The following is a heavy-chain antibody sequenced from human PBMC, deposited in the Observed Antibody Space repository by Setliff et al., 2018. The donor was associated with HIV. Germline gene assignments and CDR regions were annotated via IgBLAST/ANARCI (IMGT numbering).Heavy chain of an antibody. V-gene: IGHV1-69*05. Sequence: SVKVSCKTSGCTPRGYAISWVRQAPGQGLEWMGGIISVRGKTHHAQKFQGRVTITTDESTSTAYMELSSLRSDDTAVYYCARGEGNDGYNLYYHYMEDWGKGTKVTVSS. D-gene: IGHD2-21*01. CDR3: ARGEGNDGYNLYYHYMED. J-gene: IGHJ6*03. CDR2: IISVRGKT. CDR1: GCTPRGYA.